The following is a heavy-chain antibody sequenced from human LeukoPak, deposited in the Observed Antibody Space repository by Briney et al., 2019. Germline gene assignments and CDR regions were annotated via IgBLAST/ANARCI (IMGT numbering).Heavy chain of an antibody. V-gene: IGHV3-11*04. Sequence: GGSLRLSCAASGFTFSDYYMSWIRQAPGKGLEWVSYISSSGSTIYYADSVKGRFTISRDNSKNTLYLQMNSLRAEDTAVYYCAKDRHDYGDYPADYWGQGTLVTVSS. D-gene: IGHD4-17*01. CDR2: ISSSGSTI. CDR3: AKDRHDYGDYPADY. CDR1: GFTFSDYY. J-gene: IGHJ4*02.